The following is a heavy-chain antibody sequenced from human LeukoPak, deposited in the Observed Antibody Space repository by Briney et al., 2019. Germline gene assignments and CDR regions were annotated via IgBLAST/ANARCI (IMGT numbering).Heavy chain of an antibody. Sequence: GASVKVSCKASGYSFTSYYMHWVRQAPGQGLEWMGIINPSGGSTSYAQKFQGRVTMTRDSSTSTVYMELSSLRSEDTAVYYCARDRGGLRFLEWFIRESCGMDVWGQGTTVTVSS. CDR2: INPSGGST. J-gene: IGHJ6*02. D-gene: IGHD3-3*01. V-gene: IGHV1-46*01. CDR1: GYSFTSYY. CDR3: ARDRGGLRFLEWFIRESCGMDV.